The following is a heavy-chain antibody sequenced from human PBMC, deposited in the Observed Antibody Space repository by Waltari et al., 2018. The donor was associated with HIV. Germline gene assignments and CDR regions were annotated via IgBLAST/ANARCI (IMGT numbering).Heavy chain of an antibody. CDR3: ARGPIPAYFQH. CDR1: GGSLSSYY. J-gene: IGHJ1*01. V-gene: IGHV4-59*01. Sequence: QVQLQESGPGLVKPSEPLSLTCTVSGGSLSSYYWSWIRQPPGKGLEWIGYIYYSGSTNYNPSLKSRVTISVDTSKNQFSLKLSSVTAADTAVYYCARGPIPAYFQHWGQGTLVTVSS. CDR2: IYYSGST.